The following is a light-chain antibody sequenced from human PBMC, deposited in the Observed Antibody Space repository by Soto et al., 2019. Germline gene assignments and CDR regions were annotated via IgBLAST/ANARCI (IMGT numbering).Light chain of an antibody. CDR2: GGS. CDR3: QQYNNWPPDA. V-gene: IGKV3D-15*01. CDR1: QSLTNS. Sequence: EIVLTQSPGTLSLSPGERATLSCRASQSLTNSRLAWYQQKPGQAPKVLIYGGSNRATGIPDRFSGSGSGTEFTLTIISLQSEDFAVYYCQQYNNWPPDAFGQGTKLEIK. J-gene: IGKJ2*01.